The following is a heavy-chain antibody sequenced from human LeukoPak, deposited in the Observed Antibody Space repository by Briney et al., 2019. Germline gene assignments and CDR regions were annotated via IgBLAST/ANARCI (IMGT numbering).Heavy chain of an antibody. CDR3: AREAGLEDWFDP. Sequence: PSETLSLTCTVSGGSVSSGSYYWSWIRQPPGKGLEWIGYIYYSGSTYYNPSLKSRVTISVDTSKNQFSLKLSSVTAADTAVYYCAREAGLEDWFDPWGQGTLVTVSS. D-gene: IGHD3-10*01. V-gene: IGHV4-61*01. J-gene: IGHJ5*02. CDR1: GGSVSSGSYY. CDR2: IYYSGST.